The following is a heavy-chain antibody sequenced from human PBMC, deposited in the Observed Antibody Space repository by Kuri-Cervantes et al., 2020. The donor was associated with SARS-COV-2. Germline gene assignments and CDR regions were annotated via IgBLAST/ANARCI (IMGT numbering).Heavy chain of an antibody. CDR1: GYTFTSYA. CDR3: ARSPLMRWLQSYYYYYYGMDV. J-gene: IGHJ6*02. CDR2: INTNTGNP. D-gene: IGHD5-24*01. Sequence: ASVKVSCKASGYTFTSYAMNWVRQAPGQGLEWMGWINTNTGNPTYAQGFTGRFVFSLDTSVRTAYLQISSLKAEDTAVYYCARSPLMRWLQSYYYYYYGMDVWGQGTTVTVSS. V-gene: IGHV7-4-1*02.